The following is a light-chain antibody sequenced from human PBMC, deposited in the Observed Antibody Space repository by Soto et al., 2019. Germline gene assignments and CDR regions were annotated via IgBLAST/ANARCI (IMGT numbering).Light chain of an antibody. Sequence: QSALTQPPSASGSLGQSVTISCTGSNSDVGGYNYVSWYQQHPGKAPKLLIYDVIHRPSGVPDRFSGSKSGNTASLTVSGLQAEDEVDYYCSSYAGSNNLVFGTGTKLTVL. CDR2: DVI. V-gene: IGLV2-8*01. J-gene: IGLJ1*01. CDR3: SSYAGSNNLV. CDR1: NSDVGGYNY.